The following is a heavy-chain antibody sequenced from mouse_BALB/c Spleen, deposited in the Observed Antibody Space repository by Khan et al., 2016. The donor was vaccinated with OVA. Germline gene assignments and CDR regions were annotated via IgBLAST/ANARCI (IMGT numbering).Heavy chain of an antibody. CDR3: ATSYFYGYYFDY. Sequence: EVQLQESGGGLVQPGGSRKLSCAASGSTFNSYGMHWVRQAPEKGLEWVAYISGDSNTIYYADTVKGRFTISRDNPKNTLFLQMTSLMSKDTAMYYCATSYFYGYYFDYWGPGTTRTVS. CDR1: GSTFNSYG. CDR2: ISGDSNTI. D-gene: IGHD1-1*01. J-gene: IGHJ2*01. V-gene: IGHV5-17*02.